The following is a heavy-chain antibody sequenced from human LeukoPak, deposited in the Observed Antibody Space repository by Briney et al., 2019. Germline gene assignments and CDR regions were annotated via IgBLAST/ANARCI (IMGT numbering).Heavy chain of an antibody. CDR2: MNPNSGNT. Sequence: GASVKFSCKASGYTFTSYDINWVRQATGQGLEWMGWMNPNSGNTGYAQKFQGRVTITRNTSISTAYMELSSLRSEDTAVYYCARGWHLNSNYFDYWGQGTLVTVSS. D-gene: IGHD5-18*01. CDR1: GYTFTSYD. CDR3: ARGWHLNSNYFDY. V-gene: IGHV1-8*03. J-gene: IGHJ4*02.